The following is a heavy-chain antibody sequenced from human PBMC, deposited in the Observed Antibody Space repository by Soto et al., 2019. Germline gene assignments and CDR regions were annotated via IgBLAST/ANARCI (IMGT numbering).Heavy chain of an antibody. CDR3: ARDEMIVVGSHYYYYGMDV. D-gene: IGHD3-22*01. CDR2: IYTSGST. J-gene: IGHJ6*02. Sequence: PSETLSLTCTVSGGSISSYYWSWIRQPAGKGLEWIGRIYTSGSTNYNPSLKSRVTMSVDTSKNQFSLKLSSVTAADTAVYYCARDEMIVVGSHYYYYGMDVWGQGTTFTVSS. CDR1: GGSISSYY. V-gene: IGHV4-4*07.